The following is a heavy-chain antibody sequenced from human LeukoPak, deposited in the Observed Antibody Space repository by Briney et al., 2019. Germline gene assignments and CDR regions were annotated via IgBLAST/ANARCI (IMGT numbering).Heavy chain of an antibody. D-gene: IGHD4-23*01. J-gene: IGHJ6*02. CDR2: ISSDSRYI. V-gene: IGHV3-21*01. CDR3: AADYAGNSLWYYYGLGV. CDR1: GFTFSHYS. Sequence: GGSLRLSCAASGFTFSHYSMNWVRQAPGKGLEWVSSISSDSRYIYYADSLKGRFTISRDNAKNSLYLQMNSLRAEDTAVYYCAADYAGNSLWYYYGLGVWGQGTTVTVSS.